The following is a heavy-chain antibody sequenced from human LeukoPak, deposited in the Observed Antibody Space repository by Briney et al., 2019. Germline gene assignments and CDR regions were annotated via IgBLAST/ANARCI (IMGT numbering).Heavy chain of an antibody. CDR3: ARRAGAYTHPYDY. Sequence: GGSLRLSWAASGFTVSSNEMSWVRQAPGKGLEWVSSISGGSTYYADSRKGRFTISRDNSKNTLHLQMNSLRAEDTAVYYCARRAGAYTHPYDYWGQGTLVTVSS. J-gene: IGHJ4*02. CDR2: ISGGST. V-gene: IGHV3-38-3*01. D-gene: IGHD3-16*01. CDR1: GFTVSSNE.